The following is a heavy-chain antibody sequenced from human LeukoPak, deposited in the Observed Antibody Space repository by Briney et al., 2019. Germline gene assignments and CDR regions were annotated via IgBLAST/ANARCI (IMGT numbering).Heavy chain of an antibody. CDR1: GFTVSSNY. CDR2: IYSGGST. D-gene: IGHD2-2*01. J-gene: IGHJ5*02. CDR3: ARGSDCSTTSCHWAWFDP. V-gene: IGHV3-53*01. Sequence: GGSLRLSCAASGFTVSSNYMSWVRQAPGKGLEWVSVIYSGGSTYYADSVKGRFTISRDNSKNTLYLQMNSLRAEDTAVYYCARGSDCSTTSCHWAWFDPWGQETLVTVSS.